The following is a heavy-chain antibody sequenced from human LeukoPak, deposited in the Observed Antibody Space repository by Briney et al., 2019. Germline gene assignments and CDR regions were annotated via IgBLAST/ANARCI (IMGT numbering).Heavy chain of an antibody. J-gene: IGHJ5*02. CDR3: ARAGGYCSSTSCRAWFDP. CDR1: GFTFSSYW. CDR2: INSEGSST. Sequence: GGSLRLSCAASGFTFSSYWMHWVRQAPGKGLVWVSRINSEGSSTSYADSVKGRFTISRDNAKNTLYLQMNSLRAEDTAVYYCARAGGYCSSTSCRAWFDPWGQGTLVTVSS. V-gene: IGHV3-74*01. D-gene: IGHD2-2*01.